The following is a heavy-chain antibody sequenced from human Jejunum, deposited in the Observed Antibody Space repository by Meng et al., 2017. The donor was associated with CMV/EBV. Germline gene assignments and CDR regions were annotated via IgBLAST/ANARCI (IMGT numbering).Heavy chain of an antibody. CDR3: VRNTAPYGGFFDY. CDR2: ISNGGGNT. J-gene: IGHJ4*02. V-gene: IGHV3-23*01. Sequence: AASGFSFSSSGMSWVRQATGKGLEWVSSISNGGGNTNFADPVKGRFTISRDNSKNTVYLQMSSLRAEDTAVYYCVRNTAPYGGFFDYWGQGALVTVSS. D-gene: IGHD3-10*01. CDR1: GFSFSSSG.